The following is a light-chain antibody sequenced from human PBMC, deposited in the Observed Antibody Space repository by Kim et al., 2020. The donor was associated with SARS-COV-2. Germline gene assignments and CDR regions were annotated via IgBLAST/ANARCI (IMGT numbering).Light chain of an antibody. J-gene: IGKJ2*01. CDR1: ESVSSN. CDR3: HQYSDWPPGDT. Sequence: EIVMTQSPGTLSVSPGERAILSCRASESVSSNLTWYQQSSGQAPRLLIYDASTRATGVPARFSCSGSGTEFTLTISILQSEDFAVYFCHQYSDWPPGDTFGQGTKLEIK. V-gene: IGKV3-15*01. CDR2: DAS.